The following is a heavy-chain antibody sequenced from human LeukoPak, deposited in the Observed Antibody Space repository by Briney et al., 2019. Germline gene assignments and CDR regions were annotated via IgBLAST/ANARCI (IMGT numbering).Heavy chain of an antibody. Sequence: GGSLRLSCAASGFTFSSFWVTWVRQAPGKGLEWVAVISYDGSNKYYADSVKGRFTISRDNSKNTLYLQMNSLRAEDTAVYYCAKDLGYYGSGSYLYGMDVWGKGTTVTVSS. CDR2: ISYDGSNK. J-gene: IGHJ6*04. V-gene: IGHV3-30*18. CDR1: GFTFSSFW. CDR3: AKDLGYYGSGSYLYGMDV. D-gene: IGHD3-10*01.